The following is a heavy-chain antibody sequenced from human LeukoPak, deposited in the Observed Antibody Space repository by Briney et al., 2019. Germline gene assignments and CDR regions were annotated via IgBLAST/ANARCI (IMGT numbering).Heavy chain of an antibody. CDR2: IKQDGSEK. D-gene: IGHD3-9*01. J-gene: IGHJ5*02. Sequence: GGSLRLSCAASGFTFSSCWMNWVRRAPGKGLEWVANIKQDGSEKYYVDSVKGRFTISRDNAKNSLYLQMNSLRAEDTAVYYCARDGPLHYDILTGYYKGNWFDPWGQGTLVTVSS. V-gene: IGHV3-7*01. CDR3: ARDGPLHYDILTGYYKGNWFDP. CDR1: GFTFSSCW.